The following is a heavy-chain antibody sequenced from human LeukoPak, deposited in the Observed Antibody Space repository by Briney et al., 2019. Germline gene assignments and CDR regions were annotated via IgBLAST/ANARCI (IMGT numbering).Heavy chain of an antibody. V-gene: IGHV3-23*01. Sequence: GGSLRLSCAASGFTFNTYTMGWVRQAPGKGLEWVSDIHASGGRTFYADSVKGRSAISRDNSKNTLFLQMNSLRAEDTALYYCARAGSASWYDYWGQGTLVTVSS. CDR1: GFTFNTYT. D-gene: IGHD6-13*01. J-gene: IGHJ4*02. CDR2: IHASGGRT. CDR3: ARAGSASWYDY.